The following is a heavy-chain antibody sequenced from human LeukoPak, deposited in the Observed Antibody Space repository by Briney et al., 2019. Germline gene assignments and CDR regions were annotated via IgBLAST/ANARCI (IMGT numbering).Heavy chain of an antibody. J-gene: IGHJ3*02. CDR3: ARDADIVGATSNAFDI. CDR1: GGSISSYY. CDR2: IYTSGST. D-gene: IGHD1-26*01. V-gene: IGHV4-4*07. Sequence: PSETLSLTCTVSGGSISSYYWSWIRQPAGKGLEWIGRIYTSGSTNYNPSLKSRVTMSVDTSKNQFSLKLSSVTAADTAVYYCARDADIVGATSNAFDIWGQGTMVTVSS.